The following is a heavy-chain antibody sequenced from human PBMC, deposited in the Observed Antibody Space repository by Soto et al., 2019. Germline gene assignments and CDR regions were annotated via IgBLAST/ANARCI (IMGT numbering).Heavy chain of an antibody. CDR1: GGSISSGDYY. J-gene: IGHJ6*02. CDR2: IYYSGST. V-gene: IGHV4-30-4*01. CDR3: ASDAHGPTYCRGGSCYTYDYYGIDD. Sequence: PSETLSLTCTVSGGSISSGDYYWSWIRQPPGKGLEWIGYIYYSGSTYYNPSLKSRVTISVDTSKNQFSLKLSSVTAADTAVYYCASDAHGPTYCRGGSCYTYDYYGIDDWGQGTLVTVSS. D-gene: IGHD2-15*01.